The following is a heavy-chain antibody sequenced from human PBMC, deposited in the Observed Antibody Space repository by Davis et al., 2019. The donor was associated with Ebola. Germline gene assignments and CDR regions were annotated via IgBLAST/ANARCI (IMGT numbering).Heavy chain of an antibody. CDR3: ARDRGNYDSSGYYYERYGMDV. CDR1: GFTFSNYR. D-gene: IGHD3-22*01. CDR2: ISRSSSST. V-gene: IGHV3-21*01. Sequence: GESLKISCAASGFTFSNYRMNWVRQAPGKGLEWVSSISRSSSSTYYADSVKGRFTISRDNAKNSLYLQMNSLRAEDTAVYYCARDRGNYDSSGYYYERYGMDVWGQGTTVTVSS. J-gene: IGHJ6*02.